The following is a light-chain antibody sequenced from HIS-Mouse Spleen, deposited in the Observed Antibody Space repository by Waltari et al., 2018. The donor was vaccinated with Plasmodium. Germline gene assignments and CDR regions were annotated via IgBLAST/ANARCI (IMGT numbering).Light chain of an antibody. CDR3: QAWDSSTAV. CDR1: KLGDKY. CDR2: QDS. Sequence: SYELTQPPSLSVSPGQTASITCSGDKLGDKYACWYQQKPGPSPVLVIYQDSKRPSGIPERFSGSNSGNTATLTISGTQAMDEADYYCQAWDSSTAVFGGGTKLTVL. V-gene: IGLV3-1*01. J-gene: IGLJ3*02.